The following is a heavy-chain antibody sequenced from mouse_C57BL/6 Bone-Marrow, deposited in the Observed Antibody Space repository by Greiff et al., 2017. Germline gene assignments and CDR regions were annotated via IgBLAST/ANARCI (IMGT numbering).Heavy chain of an antibody. CDR3: ARFPFY. J-gene: IGHJ2*01. CDR2: INPGSGGT. CDR1: GYAFTNYL. V-gene: IGHV1-54*01. Sequence: QVQLQQSGAELVRPGTSVKVSCKASGYAFTNYLIEWVKQRPGQGLEWIGVINPGSGGTNYNEKFKGKATLTADKSSSTAYMQLSSLTSEDSAVYLCARFPFYWGQGTTLTVSS.